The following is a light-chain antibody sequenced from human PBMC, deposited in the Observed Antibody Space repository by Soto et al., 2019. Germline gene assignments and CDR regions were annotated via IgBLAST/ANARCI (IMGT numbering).Light chain of an antibody. J-gene: IGKJ2*01. V-gene: IGKV1-39*01. CDR1: QSISSF. Sequence: DIQMPQSPSSLSTSVGERVTITCRASQSISSFLNWYQQKPGTAPKLLIYAASSLQSGVPSRFSGSGSGTDFTLTITSLRPEDFATYYCQQSYDARYTFGQGTKLEIK. CDR2: AAS. CDR3: QQSYDARYT.